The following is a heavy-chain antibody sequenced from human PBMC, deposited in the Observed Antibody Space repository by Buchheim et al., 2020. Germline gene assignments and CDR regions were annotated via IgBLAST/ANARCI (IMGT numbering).Heavy chain of an antibody. V-gene: IGHV4-59*08. CDR2: IHYSGNS. D-gene: IGHD2-2*02. CDR3: ARRGHYTSFDI. J-gene: IGHJ5*02. CDR1: GGSLTYFY. Sequence: QVQVQESGPGLVKPSETLSLTCTVSGGSLTYFYWSWIRQPPGGGLEWLGYIHYSGNSNYNPSLKSRVTISLDMSKNQFSLGLNSVTAADTAVYYCARRGHYTSFDIWGQGT.